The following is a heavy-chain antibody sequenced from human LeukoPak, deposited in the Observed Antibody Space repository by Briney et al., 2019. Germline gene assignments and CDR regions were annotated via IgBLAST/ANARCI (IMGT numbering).Heavy chain of an antibody. Sequence: SETLSLTCTVSGGSVSSGSNYWSWIRQPPGKGLEWIGYIYYSGSTNYNPSLKSRVTISVDTSKNQFSLKLSSVTAADTAVYYCAATLGPNYDILTGFDAFDIWGQGTMVTVSS. J-gene: IGHJ3*02. CDR3: AATLGPNYDILTGFDAFDI. V-gene: IGHV4-61*01. CDR2: IYYSGST. CDR1: GGSVSSGSNY. D-gene: IGHD3-9*01.